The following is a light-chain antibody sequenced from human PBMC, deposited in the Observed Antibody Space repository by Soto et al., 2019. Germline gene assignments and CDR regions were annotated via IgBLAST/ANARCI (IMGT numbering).Light chain of an antibody. CDR1: TSDVGGYNH. CDR2: DVN. V-gene: IGLV2-14*01. J-gene: IGLJ2*01. CDR3: SSYTNTNTLV. Sequence: QSALIQPASVSGSPGQSITISCTGTTSDVGGYNHVSWFQQHPGKVPKLMIYDVNNRPSGVSNRFSGSKSDNTASLTISGLQAEDEADYYCSSYTNTNTLVFGGGTKLTVL.